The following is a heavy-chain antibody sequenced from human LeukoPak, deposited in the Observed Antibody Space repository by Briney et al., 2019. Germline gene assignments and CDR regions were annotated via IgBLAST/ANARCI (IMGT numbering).Heavy chain of an antibody. Sequence: PGGSLRLSCAASGFTFFTYSMNWVRQAPGKGLEWVSSISGEGRYIYYADSVKGRFTISRDNAKKSLFLQMNTLRVEDTAVYYCAKLIRDVTTYDYWGQGALVTVSS. V-gene: IGHV3-21*01. D-gene: IGHD1-1*01. CDR3: AKLIRDVTTYDY. J-gene: IGHJ4*02. CDR2: ISGEGRYI. CDR1: GFTFFTYS.